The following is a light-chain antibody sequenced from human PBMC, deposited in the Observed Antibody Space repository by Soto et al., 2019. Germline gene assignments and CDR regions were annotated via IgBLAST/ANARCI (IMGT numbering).Light chain of an antibody. CDR2: STS. Sequence: DIQMTQAPSSLSASVGDRVNITCRASQNIRNSLNWYQQKPGKATKLLISSTSSLQSGVPSRFSGSGSGTEFTLTISSLPPDDFASYYCQQSYSTPSITFGQGTRLEI. CDR1: QNIRNS. V-gene: IGKV1-39*01. J-gene: IGKJ5*01. CDR3: QQSYSTPSIT.